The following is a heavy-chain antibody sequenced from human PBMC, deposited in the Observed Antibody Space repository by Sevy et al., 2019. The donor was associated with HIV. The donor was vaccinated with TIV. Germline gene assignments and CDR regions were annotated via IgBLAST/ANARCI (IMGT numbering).Heavy chain of an antibody. CDR1: GFTFDMYW. J-gene: IGHJ4*02. CDR2: IRQDGNEI. V-gene: IGHV3-7*03. Sequence: GGSLRLSCDASGFTFDMYWMQWVRQAPGKGLGWVANIRQDGNEIYYAASVRGRFTISRDNAKGSLYLQMNNLRVEDTATYYCARRYFDLWGQGTLVTVSS. CDR3: ARRYFDL.